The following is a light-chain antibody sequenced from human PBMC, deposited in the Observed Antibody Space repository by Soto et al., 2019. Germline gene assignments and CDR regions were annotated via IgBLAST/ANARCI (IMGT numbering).Light chain of an antibody. Sequence: EIVLTQSPATLSLSPGERATLSCRASQSVSSYLAWYQQKPGQAPRLLIYDASNRATGIPARFSGSGSGTDSTLTISSLEPEDFAVYYCQQRSNLPRNTFGQGTRLEIK. J-gene: IGKJ5*01. CDR1: QSVSSY. V-gene: IGKV3-11*01. CDR2: DAS. CDR3: QQRSNLPRNT.